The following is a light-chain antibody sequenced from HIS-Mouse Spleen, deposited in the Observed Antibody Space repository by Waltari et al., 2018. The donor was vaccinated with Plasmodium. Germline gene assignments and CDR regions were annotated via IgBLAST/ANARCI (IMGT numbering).Light chain of an antibody. V-gene: IGKV1-9*01. CDR3: QQLNSYPLFT. Sequence: DIQLTQSPSFLSASVGDRVPITCRASPGISSYFARYQEKPGKPPKLLNSAASTLQSGVPSRFIGSGSGTEFTLTISSLQAEDFATYYCQQLNSYPLFTFGPGTKVDIK. J-gene: IGKJ3*01. CDR2: AAS. CDR1: PGISSY.